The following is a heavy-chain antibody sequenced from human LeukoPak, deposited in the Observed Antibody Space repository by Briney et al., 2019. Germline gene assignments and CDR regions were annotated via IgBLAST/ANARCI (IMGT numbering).Heavy chain of an antibody. CDR2: IRYDGSNK. J-gene: IGHJ4*02. CDR3: AKDHYMQGFSFDY. Sequence: GGSLRLSCAASGFTFSSYGMHWVRQAPGKGLEWVAFIRYDGSNKYYVDSVKGRFTISRDNSKNTLYLQMNSLRAEDTAVYYCAKDHYMQGFSFDYWGQGTLVTVSS. V-gene: IGHV3-30*02. CDR1: GFTFSSYG. D-gene: IGHD2-2*01.